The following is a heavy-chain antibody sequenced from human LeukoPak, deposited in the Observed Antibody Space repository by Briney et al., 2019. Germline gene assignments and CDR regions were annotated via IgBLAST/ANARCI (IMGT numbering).Heavy chain of an antibody. V-gene: IGHV3-30-3*01. CDR1: GFTFSSYA. CDR2: ISYDGSNK. CDR3: AREYYYDSSGYYFPVGFDY. J-gene: IGHJ4*02. Sequence: GRSLRLSCAASGFTFSSYAMHWVRQAPGKGLEWVAVISYDGSNKYYADSVKGRFTISRDNSKNTLYLQMNSLRAEDTAVYYCAREYYYDSSGYYFPVGFDYWGQGTLVTVSS. D-gene: IGHD3-22*01.